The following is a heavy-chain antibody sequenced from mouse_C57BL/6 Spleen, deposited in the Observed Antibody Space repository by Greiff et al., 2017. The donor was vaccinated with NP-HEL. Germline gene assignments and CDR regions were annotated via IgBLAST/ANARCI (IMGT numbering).Heavy chain of an antibody. CDR2: INPNNGGT. Sequence: EVQLQQSGPELVKPGASVKISCKASGYTFTDYYMNWVKQSHGKSLEWIGDINPNNGGTSYNQKFKGKATLTVDKSSSPAYMELRSLTSEDSAVYYCARGGTFDYYAMYYWGQRTSVTVSS. J-gene: IGHJ4*01. CDR3: ARGGTFDYYAMYY. D-gene: IGHD3-3*01. CDR1: GYTFTDYY. V-gene: IGHV1-26*01.